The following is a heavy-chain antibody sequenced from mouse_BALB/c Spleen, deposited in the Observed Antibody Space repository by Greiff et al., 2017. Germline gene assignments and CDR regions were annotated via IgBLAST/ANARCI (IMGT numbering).Heavy chain of an antibody. J-gene: IGHJ1*01. Sequence: EVQGVESGGGLVQPGGSLKLSCAASGFTFSSYGMSWVRQTPDKRLELVATINSNGGSTYYPDSVKGRFTISRDNAKNTLYLQMSSLKSEDTAMYYCAREGYYGRYFDVWGAGTTVTVSS. V-gene: IGHV5-6-3*01. CDR2: INSNGGST. D-gene: IGHD1-2*01. CDR1: GFTFSSYG. CDR3: AREGYYGRYFDV.